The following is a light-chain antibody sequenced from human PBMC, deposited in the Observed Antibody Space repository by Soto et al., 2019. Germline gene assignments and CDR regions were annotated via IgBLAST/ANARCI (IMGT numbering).Light chain of an antibody. CDR2: AAS. V-gene: IGKV1-39*01. J-gene: IGKJ4*01. CDR3: QQIYSAPLT. Sequence: DNQMTQSTSSLSASVGDRVTITCRASQSITTYLNWYRQKPGKAPKLLIYAASSLQSGVPSRFSGSGSETEFTLSISSLQPEDFATYFCQQIYSAPLTFGGGTKVDIK. CDR1: QSITTY.